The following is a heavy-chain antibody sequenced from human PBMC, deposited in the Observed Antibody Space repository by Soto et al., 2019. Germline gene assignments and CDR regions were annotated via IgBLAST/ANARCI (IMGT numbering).Heavy chain of an antibody. Sequence: QVQLVQSGAEVKKPGSSVKVSCKASGGTFSRYAINWVRQAPGQGLEWMGGITPIFGTANYAQKFQGRVTITADESTSXGYMELGSLRSEDTAVYYCARDGAYYDSRGYYYLYWGQGTLVTVSS. J-gene: IGHJ4*02. CDR1: GGTFSRYA. D-gene: IGHD3-22*01. V-gene: IGHV1-69*12. CDR3: ARDGAYYDSRGYYYLY. CDR2: ITPIFGTA.